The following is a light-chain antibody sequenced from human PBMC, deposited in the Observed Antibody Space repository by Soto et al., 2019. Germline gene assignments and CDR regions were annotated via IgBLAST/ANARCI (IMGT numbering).Light chain of an antibody. Sequence: QSALTQPASVSGSPGQSITISCTGTSSDVGGYNYVSWYQQHPGKAPKLMIYEVSNRPSGVSNRFSGSKSGNTASLTISGLQAEDAADYYCSSSTSSDTLLFGGGTKLTVL. CDR1: SSDVGGYNY. V-gene: IGLV2-14*01. CDR3: SSSTSSDTLL. J-gene: IGLJ2*01. CDR2: EVS.